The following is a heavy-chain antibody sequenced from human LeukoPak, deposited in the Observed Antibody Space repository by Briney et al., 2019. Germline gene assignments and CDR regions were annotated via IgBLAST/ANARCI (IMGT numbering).Heavy chain of an antibody. CDR3: ARDSGGDTIFGVVIKRYGMDV. V-gene: IGHV1-2*02. J-gene: IGHJ6*02. CDR1: GYTFTGYF. D-gene: IGHD3-3*01. CDR2: INPNSGGT. Sequence: ASVKVSCKASGYTFTGYFMHWVGQAPGQGVEWMGWINPNSGGTNYSQKFQGRVTMTRDTSISTAYMELSRLRSDDTAVYYCARDSGGDTIFGVVIKRYGMDVWGQGTTVTVSS.